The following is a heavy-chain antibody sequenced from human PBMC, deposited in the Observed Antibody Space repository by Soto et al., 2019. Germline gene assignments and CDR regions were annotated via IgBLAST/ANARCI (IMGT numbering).Heavy chain of an antibody. D-gene: IGHD2-21*02. CDR1: GYTFTAYY. J-gene: IGHJ4*02. Sequence: QVQLVQSGAEVKKPGASVKVSCKTSGYTFTAYYIHWVRQAPGQGLEWMGWINPNSGGINYAQKFQGRVTMTRDTSMRTGYMELSSLRSDDTAVYYCARDRHSDSRGYYFDYWGQGTPVTVS. CDR3: ARDRHSDSRGYYFDY. CDR2: INPNSGGI. V-gene: IGHV1-2*02.